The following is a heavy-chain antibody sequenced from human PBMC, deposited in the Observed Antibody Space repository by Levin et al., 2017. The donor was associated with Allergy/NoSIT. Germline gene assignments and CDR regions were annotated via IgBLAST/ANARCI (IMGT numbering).Heavy chain of an antibody. D-gene: IGHD3-10*01. V-gene: IGHV3-21*01. CDR2: ITTSTTYI. CDR1: GFTFSTSD. CDR3: GRVADRGQDLRDNSFDP. Sequence: PGGSLRLSCAASGFTFSTSDMSWVRQAPGKGLEWVSSITTSTTYIYYAASVKGRFTISRDNAKNSLSLQMNSLRADDTAVYYCGRVADRGQDLRDNSFDPWGQGTLITVSS. J-gene: IGHJ5*02.